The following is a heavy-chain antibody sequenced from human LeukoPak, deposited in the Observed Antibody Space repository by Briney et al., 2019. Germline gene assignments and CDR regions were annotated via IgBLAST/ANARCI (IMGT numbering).Heavy chain of an antibody. CDR1: GFTFSSYA. J-gene: IGHJ4*02. Sequence: GGSLRLSCAASGFTFSSYAMSWVRQAPGKGLEWVSAISGSGGSTYYADSVKGRFTISRDNSKNTLYLQMNSLRAEDTAVYYCAKDLNYYDSSGYSSPDYWGQGTLVTVSS. CDR3: AKDLNYYDSSGYSSPDY. V-gene: IGHV3-23*01. D-gene: IGHD3-22*01. CDR2: ISGSGGST.